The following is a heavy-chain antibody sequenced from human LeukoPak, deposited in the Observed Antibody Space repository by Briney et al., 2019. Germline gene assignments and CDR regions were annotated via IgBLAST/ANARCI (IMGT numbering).Heavy chain of an antibody. CDR1: GYTFTDHY. CDR3: ARGLRGSPAFDY. Sequence: GASVKVSCKASGYTFTDHYVHWVRQAPGQGLEWMGWINPNSGGTNYAQKFQGRVTMTRDTSISTAYMELSRLRSDDTAVYYCARGLRGSPAFDYWGQGTLVTVSS. D-gene: IGHD2-2*01. J-gene: IGHJ4*02. CDR2: INPNSGGT. V-gene: IGHV1-2*02.